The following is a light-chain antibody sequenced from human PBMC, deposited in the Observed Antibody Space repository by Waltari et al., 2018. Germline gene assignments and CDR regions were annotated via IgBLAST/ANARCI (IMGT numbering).Light chain of an antibody. CDR2: EVN. CDR1: SSDVGGYDY. J-gene: IGLJ1*01. CDR3: ASYAGSKNPYV. Sequence: QSALTQPPSASGSPGQSVTISCTGTSSDVGGYDYVSWYQRHPGKAPKLIIHEVNKRPSGVPDRSSGAKSGNTASLTVSGLQADDEADYYCASYAGSKNPYVFGTGTKVTVL. V-gene: IGLV2-8*01.